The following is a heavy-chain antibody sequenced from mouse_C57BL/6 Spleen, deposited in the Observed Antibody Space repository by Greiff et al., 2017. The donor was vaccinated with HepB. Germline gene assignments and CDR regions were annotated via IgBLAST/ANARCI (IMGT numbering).Heavy chain of an antibody. J-gene: IGHJ2*01. Sequence: QVQLQQSGPELVKPGASVKISCKASGYAFSSSWMNWVKQRPGKGLEWIGRIYPGDGDTNYNGKFKGKATLTADKSSSTAYMQLSSLISEDSAVYFCARDYADYWGQGTTLTVSS. V-gene: IGHV1-82*01. CDR3: ARDYADY. CDR2: IYPGDGDT. CDR1: GYAFSSSW. D-gene: IGHD1-1*02.